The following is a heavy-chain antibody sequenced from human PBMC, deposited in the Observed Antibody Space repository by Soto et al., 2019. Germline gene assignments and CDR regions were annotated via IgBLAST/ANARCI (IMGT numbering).Heavy chain of an antibody. J-gene: IGHJ6*02. V-gene: IGHV1-2*04. CDR2: INPNSGGT. Sequence: VSLKVSCKASGYTFTGYHMHWVRHAPGQGLEWMGWINPNSGGTNYAQKFQGWVTMTRDTSISTAYMELSRLRSDDTAVYYCARERNSGYDYYYYYGMDVWGQGTTVTVSS. CDR1: GYTFTGYH. D-gene: IGHD5-12*01. CDR3: ARERNSGYDYYYYYGMDV.